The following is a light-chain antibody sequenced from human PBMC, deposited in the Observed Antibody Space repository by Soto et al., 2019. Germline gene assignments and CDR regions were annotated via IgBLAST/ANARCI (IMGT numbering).Light chain of an antibody. J-gene: IGLJ1*01. Sequence: QSVLTQPASVSGSPGQSITISCTGTISDFVVYNYVSWYQQHPGKAPKLMIFEVNKRPSGVSNRFSGSKSGNTASLTISGLKVEDEADYYCCSSGGSPTYVFGTGTKVTVL. CDR2: EVN. CDR3: CSSGGSPTYV. CDR1: ISDFVVYNY. V-gene: IGLV2-23*02.